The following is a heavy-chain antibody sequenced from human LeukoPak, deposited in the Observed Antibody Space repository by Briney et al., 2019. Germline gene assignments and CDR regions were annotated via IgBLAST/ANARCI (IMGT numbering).Heavy chain of an antibody. CDR3: AGRAEIGQAYFDY. CDR1: GGSMSFYY. Sequence: SETLSLTCTVSGGSMSFYYWSWIRQSPGKGLEWIGYIYYSGSPYYNPSLKSRVTISVDTSKNQFSLNLDSVTAADTAVYYCAGRAEIGQAYFDYWGQGTLVTVSS. V-gene: IGHV4-59*08. D-gene: IGHD6-13*01. J-gene: IGHJ4*02. CDR2: IYYSGSP.